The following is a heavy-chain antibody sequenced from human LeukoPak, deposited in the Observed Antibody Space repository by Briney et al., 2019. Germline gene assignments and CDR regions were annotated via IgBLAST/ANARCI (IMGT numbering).Heavy chain of an antibody. CDR2: MYSSGST. CDR3: SRENGAFSPFGY. CDR1: AISINSYY. Sequence: SETLSLTCTVSAISINSYYWSWIRQPAGKGLEWIGRMYSSGSTNYNPSLKSRVSMSIDTSKNQFSLKLRSVTAADTAIYYCSRENGAFSPFGYWGQGTLVTVLS. D-gene: IGHD2-8*01. V-gene: IGHV4-4*07. J-gene: IGHJ4*02.